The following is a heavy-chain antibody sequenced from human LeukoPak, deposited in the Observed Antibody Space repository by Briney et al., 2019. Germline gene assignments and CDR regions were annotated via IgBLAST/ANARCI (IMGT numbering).Heavy chain of an antibody. CDR2: IYYSGST. CDR3: ARSTARITSSIAVAGTLGY. V-gene: IGHV4-39*07. CDR1: GGSISSSSYY. J-gene: IGHJ4*02. Sequence: SETLSLTCTVSGGSISSSSYYWGWIRQPPGKGLEWIGSIYYSGSTYYNPSLKSRVTISVDTSKNQFSLKLSSVTAADTAVYYCARSTARITSSIAVAGTLGYWGQGTLVTVSS. D-gene: IGHD6-19*01.